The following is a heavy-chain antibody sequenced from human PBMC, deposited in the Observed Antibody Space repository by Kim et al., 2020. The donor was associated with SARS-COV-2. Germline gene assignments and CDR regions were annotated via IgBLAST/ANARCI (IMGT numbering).Heavy chain of an antibody. Sequence: SVKVSCKASGGTFSSYAISWVRQAPGQGLEWMGGIIPIFGTANYAQKFQGRVTITADESTSTAYMELSSLRSEDTAVYYCARGSTVEGGNSVGYYYYGMDVWGQGTTVTVSS. V-gene: IGHV1-69*13. D-gene: IGHD2-21*02. CDR2: IIPIFGTA. CDR3: ARGSTVEGGNSVGYYYYGMDV. J-gene: IGHJ6*02. CDR1: GGTFSSYA.